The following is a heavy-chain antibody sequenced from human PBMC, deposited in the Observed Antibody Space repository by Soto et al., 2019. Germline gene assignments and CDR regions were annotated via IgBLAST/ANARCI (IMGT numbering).Heavy chain of an antibody. CDR2: IFYSGST. D-gene: IGHD5-18*01. Sequence: SETLSLTFAVSGDSINNDNYYWSWIRQLPGKGLEWIGYIFYSGSTYYNPSLKSRLSISVDTSQNQFSLNLSSVTAADTAVYYCARDKGLNGYSYDCVGDYRYRMDVWGQGSSDIVSS. CDR3: ARDKGLNGYSYDCVGDYRYRMDV. CDR1: GDSINNDNYY. V-gene: IGHV4-31*11. J-gene: IGHJ6*02.